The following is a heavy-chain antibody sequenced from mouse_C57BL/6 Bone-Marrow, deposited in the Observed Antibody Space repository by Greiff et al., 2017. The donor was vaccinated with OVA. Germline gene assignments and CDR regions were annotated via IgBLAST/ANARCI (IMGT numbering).Heavy chain of an antibody. CDR3: ARQRLDSPLPFDV. Sequence: QVQLKQSGPELVKPGASVKISCKASGYAFSSSWMNWVKQRPGKGLEWIGRIYPGDGDTNYNGKFKGKATLTADKSSSTAYMQLSSLTSEGSAVYFCARQRLDSPLPFDVWGAGTTGTVSS. CDR2: IYPGDGDT. CDR1: GYAFSSSW. J-gene: IGHJ1*01. V-gene: IGHV1-82*01. D-gene: IGHD3-2*01.